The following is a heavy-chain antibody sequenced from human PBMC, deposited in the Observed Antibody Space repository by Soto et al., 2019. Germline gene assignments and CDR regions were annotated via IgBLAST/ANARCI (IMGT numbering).Heavy chain of an antibody. CDR1: GGSVSSGSYY. Sequence: QVQLQESGPGLVKPSETLSLTCTVSGGSVSSGSYYWSWIRQPPGKGLEWIGYIYYSGSTNYNPSLKSRVSISGDTSKNQFSLKLSAVTAADTAVYYGARDNIVVVVAGPLLRWFDPWGQGTLVTVSS. D-gene: IGHD2-15*01. J-gene: IGHJ5*02. V-gene: IGHV4-61*01. CDR2: IYYSGST. CDR3: ARDNIVVVVAGPLLRWFDP.